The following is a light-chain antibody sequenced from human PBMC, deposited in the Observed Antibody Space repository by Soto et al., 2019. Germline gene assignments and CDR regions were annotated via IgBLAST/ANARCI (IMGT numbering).Light chain of an antibody. CDR3: QQYYSSPWT. V-gene: IGKV4-1*01. Sequence: DIVMTQSPDSLAASLGERATINCKSSQSVLYSSNNKNYFAWYQQKPGQPPKLLIYWASTRESVVPDRFSGSGSGTDFTLTISSLQAEDVAVYYCQQYYSSPWTFGQGTKVEIK. J-gene: IGKJ1*01. CDR1: QSVLYSSNNKNY. CDR2: WAS.